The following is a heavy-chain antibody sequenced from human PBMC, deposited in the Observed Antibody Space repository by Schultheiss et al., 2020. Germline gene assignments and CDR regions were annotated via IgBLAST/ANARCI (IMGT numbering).Heavy chain of an antibody. CDR3: ARLVVVAATGWFDP. J-gene: IGHJ5*02. CDR2: ISGSGGST. Sequence: GGSLRLSCAASGFTFSSYWMSWVRQAPDKGLVWVSAISGSGGSTYYADSVKGRFTISRDNSKNTLYLQMNSLRAEDTAVYYCARLVVVAATGWFDPWGQGTLVTVSS. CDR1: GFTFSSYW. D-gene: IGHD2-15*01. V-gene: IGHV3-23*01.